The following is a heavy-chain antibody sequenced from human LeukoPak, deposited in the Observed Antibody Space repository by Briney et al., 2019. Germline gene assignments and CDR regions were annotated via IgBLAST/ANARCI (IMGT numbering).Heavy chain of an antibody. Sequence: ASVKVSCKASGYTFTSYGISWVRQAPGQGLEWMGGIIPIFGTANYAQKFQGRVTITADESTSTAYMELSSLRSEDTAVYYCARDEIIAAAGNYYYYGMDVWGQGTTVTVSS. J-gene: IGHJ6*02. CDR1: GYTFTSYG. V-gene: IGHV1-69*13. CDR2: IIPIFGTA. CDR3: ARDEIIAAAGNYYYYGMDV. D-gene: IGHD6-13*01.